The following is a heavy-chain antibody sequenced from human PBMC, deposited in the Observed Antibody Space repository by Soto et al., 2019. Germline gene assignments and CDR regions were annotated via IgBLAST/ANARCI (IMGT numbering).Heavy chain of an antibody. CDR2: ISAYNGNT. J-gene: IGHJ4*02. V-gene: IGHV1-18*01. D-gene: IGHD3-9*01. CDR3: ARTPRILRYFDWSTPHYFDY. CDR1: GYTFTSYG. Sequence: ASVKVSCKASGYTFTSYGISWVRQAPGQGLEWMGWISAYNGNTNYAQKLQGRVTMTTDTSTSTAYMELRSLRSDDTAVYYCARTPRILRYFDWSTPHYFDYWGQGTLVTVSS.